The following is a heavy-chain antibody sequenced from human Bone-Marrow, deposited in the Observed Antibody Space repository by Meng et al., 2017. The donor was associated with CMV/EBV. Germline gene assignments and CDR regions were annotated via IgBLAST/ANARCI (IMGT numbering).Heavy chain of an antibody. CDR2: ISAYNGNT. D-gene: IGHD3-3*01. J-gene: IGHJ4*02. CDR1: GYTLTKYG. CDR3: ARGRWYYDFWSGYPYFDD. Sequence: ASVKVSCKASGYTLTKYGVTWVRQAPGQGLEWMGWISAYNGNTNYAQKLQGRVTMTTDTSTSTVYMELRSLRSDDTAVYYCARGRWYYDFWSGYPYFDDWGQGTLVTVAS. V-gene: IGHV1-18*01.